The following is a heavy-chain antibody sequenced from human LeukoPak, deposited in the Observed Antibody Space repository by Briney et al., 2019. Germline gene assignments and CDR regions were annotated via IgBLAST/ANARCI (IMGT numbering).Heavy chain of an antibody. J-gene: IGHJ6*02. V-gene: IGHV4-39*06. Sequence: PSDTLSLTCTVSVGFISISSYYWRWIRQPPGKGLEWFGRIYYSGSSYYNPSLKSLVTISVDKCKNQYTLKLSSVTAADAAVYYCARDQWGIAAAGKAFYGMDVWGQGTTVTVSS. CDR2: IYYSGSS. CDR3: ARDQWGIAAAGKAFYGMDV. CDR1: VGFISISSYY. D-gene: IGHD6-13*01.